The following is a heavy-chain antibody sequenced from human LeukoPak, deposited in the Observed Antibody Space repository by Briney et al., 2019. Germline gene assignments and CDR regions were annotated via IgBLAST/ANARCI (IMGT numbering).Heavy chain of an antibody. CDR1: GDSISSGGYC. CDR3: ARGLRQLERRRGWFDP. CDR2: IYYSGNT. D-gene: IGHD1-1*01. V-gene: IGHV4-30-4*07. Sequence: SETLSLTCGVSGDSISSGGYCWSWIRQPPGKGLEWIGYIYYSGNTYYNPSLKSRVTISVDTSKNQFSLKLSSVTAADTAVYYCARGLRQLERRRGWFDPWGQGTLVTVSS. J-gene: IGHJ5*02.